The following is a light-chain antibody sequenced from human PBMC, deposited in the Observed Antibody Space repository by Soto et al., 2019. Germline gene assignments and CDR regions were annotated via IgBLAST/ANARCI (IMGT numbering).Light chain of an antibody. V-gene: IGKV1-5*01. CDR1: QSISSW. CDR3: QQYNSYRWT. CDR2: DAS. J-gene: IGKJ1*01. Sequence: DIQMTQSPSTLSASVGDRVTITCRARQSISSWLAWYQQKPGKAPKLLIYDASSLESGVPSRFSGSGSGTEFTLTISSLQPDDFATYYCQQYNSYRWTFGQGTKVEIK.